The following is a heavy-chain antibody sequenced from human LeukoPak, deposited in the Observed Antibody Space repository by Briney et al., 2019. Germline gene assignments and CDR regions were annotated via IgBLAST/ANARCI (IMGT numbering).Heavy chain of an antibody. D-gene: IGHD3-10*01. J-gene: IGHJ5*02. CDR3: AKGSLLWFGELSGWFDP. CDR1: GFTFDDYA. CDR2: ISWNSGSI. V-gene: IGHV3-9*01. Sequence: PGGSLRLSCAASGFTFDDYAMHWVRQAPGKGLEWVSGISWNSGSIGYADSVKGRFTISRDNAKNSLYLQMNSLRAEDTALYYCAKGSLLWFGELSGWFDPWGQGTLVTVSS.